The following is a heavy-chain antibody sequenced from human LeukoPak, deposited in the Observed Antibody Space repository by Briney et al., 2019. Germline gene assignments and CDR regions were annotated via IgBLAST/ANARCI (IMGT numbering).Heavy chain of an antibody. D-gene: IGHD3-9*01. CDR1: GGSFSGYY. CDR3: ARGELRYFDWLLRGTYFDY. CDR2: INHSGST. J-gene: IGHJ4*02. V-gene: IGHV4-34*01. Sequence: KPSETLSLTCAVYGGSFSGYYWSWIRQPPGKGLEGIGEINHSGSTNYNPSLKSRVTISGDTSKNQFSLKLSSVTAADTAVYYCARGELRYFDWLLRGTYFDYWGQGTLVTVSS.